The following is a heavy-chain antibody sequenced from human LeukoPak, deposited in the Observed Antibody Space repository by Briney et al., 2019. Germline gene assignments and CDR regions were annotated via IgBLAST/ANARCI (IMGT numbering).Heavy chain of an antibody. J-gene: IGHJ4*02. Sequence: KPSETLSLTCTVSGGSISSYYWGWIRQPPGKGLEWIGNIYYSGSTYYNPSLQSRVTISVDTSKNQFSLKLSSVTAADTAVYYCVRRSDLTTNVDYWGQGTLVTVSS. V-gene: IGHV4-39*01. CDR3: VRRSDLTTNVDY. CDR2: IYYSGST. D-gene: IGHD2-15*01. CDR1: GGSISSYY.